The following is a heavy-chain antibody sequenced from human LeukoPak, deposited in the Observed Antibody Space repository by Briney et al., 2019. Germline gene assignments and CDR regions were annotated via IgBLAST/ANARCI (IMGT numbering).Heavy chain of an antibody. J-gene: IGHJ5*02. CDR3: ASSTIFGVVANWFDP. CDR2: INHSVST. CDR1: GGSFSGYS. V-gene: IGHV4-34*01. Sequence: SETLSLTCAVYGGSFSGYSWSWIRQSPGKWLEWIGAINHSVSTNYNPSLKRRVTISVDTSKNQFSLKVRSVTAADTAVYYCASSTIFGVVANWFDPWGQGTLVTVSS. D-gene: IGHD3-3*01.